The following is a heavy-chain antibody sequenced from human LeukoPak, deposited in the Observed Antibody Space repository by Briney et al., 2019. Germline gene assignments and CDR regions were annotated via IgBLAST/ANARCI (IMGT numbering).Heavy chain of an antibody. V-gene: IGHV4-34*01. D-gene: IGHD4-11*01. CDR3: ARGTPYNP. CDR1: GGSFSGYY. Sequence: SETLSLTCAVYGGSFSGYYWSWIRQPPGKGLEWIGEINHSGSTNYNPSLKSRVTISIDTSNNQFSLKPSSVTAADTAVYYCARGTPYNPWGQGTLVTVSS. CDR2: INHSGST. J-gene: IGHJ5*02.